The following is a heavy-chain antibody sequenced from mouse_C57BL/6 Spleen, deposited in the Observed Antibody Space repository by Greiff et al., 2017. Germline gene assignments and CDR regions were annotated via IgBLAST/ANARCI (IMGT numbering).Heavy chain of an antibody. J-gene: IGHJ1*03. CDR2: LSSGSSTI. CDR3: ARSGPYWYFGV. CDR1: GFTFSDYG. D-gene: IGHD1-3*01. Sequence: EVQVVESGGGLVKPGGSLTLSCAASGFTFSDYGMHWVRQAPEQGLEWVAYLSSGSSTIYSADTVKGRFTSSRDNAKNTLFLRMTSLRSEDTAMYYCARSGPYWYFGVLGTGTTGTASS. V-gene: IGHV5-17*01.